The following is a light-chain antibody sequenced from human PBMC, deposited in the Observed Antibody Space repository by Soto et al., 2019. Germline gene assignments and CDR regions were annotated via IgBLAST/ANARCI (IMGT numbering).Light chain of an antibody. CDR3: QQSYNTPAPT. J-gene: IGKJ4*01. CDR2: AAS. V-gene: IGKV1-39*01. Sequence: IHMTQSPSSLSASVGYGFTINFRTSHSISRYLNWYQQKPGKAPKLLIYAASSLQSGVPSRFSGSGSGTDFTLTISSLQPEDFATYYCQQSYNTPAPTFGGGTKVDIK. CDR1: HSISRY.